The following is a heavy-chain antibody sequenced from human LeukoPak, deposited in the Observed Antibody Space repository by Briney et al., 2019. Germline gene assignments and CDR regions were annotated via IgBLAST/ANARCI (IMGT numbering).Heavy chain of an antibody. CDR3: ASQLLVVPAAWSY. D-gene: IGHD2-2*01. Sequence: ASVKVSCKASGYTLTSYYMHWVRQAPGQGLEWMGIINPSGGSTSYAQKFQGRVTMTRDMSTSTVYMELSSLRSEDTAVYYCASQLLVVPAAWSYWGQGTLVTVSS. J-gene: IGHJ4*02. CDR2: INPSGGST. CDR1: GYTLTSYY. V-gene: IGHV1-46*01.